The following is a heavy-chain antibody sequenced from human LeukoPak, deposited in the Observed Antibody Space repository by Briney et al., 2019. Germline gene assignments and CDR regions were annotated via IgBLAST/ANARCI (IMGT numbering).Heavy chain of an antibody. CDR3: ARYYYDSSGYPKALWYFDL. Sequence: SETLSLTCTVSGGSISSYYWSWIRQPPGKGLEWIGYNYYSGSTNYNPSLKSRVTISVDTSKNQFSLKLSSVTAADTAVYYCARYYYDSSGYPKALWYFDLWGRGTLVTVSS. J-gene: IGHJ2*01. CDR2: NYYSGST. CDR1: GGSISSYY. D-gene: IGHD3-22*01. V-gene: IGHV4-59*01.